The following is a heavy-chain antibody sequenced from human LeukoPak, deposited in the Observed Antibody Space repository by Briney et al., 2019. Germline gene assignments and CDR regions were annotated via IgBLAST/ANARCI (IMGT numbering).Heavy chain of an antibody. D-gene: IGHD3-16*02. CDR1: GGSISSYY. CDR2: IYYSGST. V-gene: IGHV4-59*01. J-gene: IGHJ3*02. Sequence: SETLSLTCTVSGGSISSYYWSWIRQPPGKGLEWVGYIYYSGSTNYNPSLKSRVTISVDTSKNQCSLKLSSVTAADTAVYYCARDLDYVWGSYRSPYAFDIWGQGTMVTVSS. CDR3: ARDLDYVWGSYRSPYAFDI.